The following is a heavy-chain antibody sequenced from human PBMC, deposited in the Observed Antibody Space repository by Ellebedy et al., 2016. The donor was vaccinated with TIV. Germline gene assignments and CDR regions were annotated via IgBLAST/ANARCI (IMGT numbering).Heavy chain of an antibody. CDR1: GFTFSSYG. V-gene: IGHV3-33*01. Sequence: GESLKISCAASGFTFSSYGMHWVRQAPGKGLEWVAVIWYDGSNKYYADSVKGRFTISRDNSKNTLYLQMNSLRAEDTAVYYCAREKGEWNRGFDYWGQGTLVTVSS. J-gene: IGHJ4*02. D-gene: IGHD1-1*01. CDR3: AREKGEWNRGFDY. CDR2: IWYDGSNK.